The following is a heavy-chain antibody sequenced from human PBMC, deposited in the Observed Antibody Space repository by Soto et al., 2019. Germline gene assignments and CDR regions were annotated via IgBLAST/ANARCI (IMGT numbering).Heavy chain of an antibody. V-gene: IGHV1-46*01. CDR3: ARALTEFDY. CDR1: GYTFTTYY. D-gene: IGHD7-27*01. J-gene: IGHJ4*02. Sequence: QVRLVQSGAEVRKPGASVKLSCKASGYTFTTYYIHWVRQAPGQGLEWMGIINPNGGATSYAQNFQDRVTMTGDTSTNPVYMEMSSLRSDDTAMYYCARALTEFDYWGPGTLVTVSS. CDR2: INPNGGAT.